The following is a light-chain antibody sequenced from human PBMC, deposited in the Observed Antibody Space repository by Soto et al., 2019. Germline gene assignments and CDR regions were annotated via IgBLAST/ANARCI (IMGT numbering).Light chain of an antibody. V-gene: IGLV1-44*01. Sequence: QSALTQPPSASATPGQSVTISCSGSNSNIGTNTVNWYQQLPVTTPRLLIYTNNQRPSGVPQRFSGSKTGTSASLAIGGLQSEDGADYYCAAWDDSLGVYVFGTGTKVTV. CDR1: NSNIGTNT. CDR2: TNN. J-gene: IGLJ1*01. CDR3: AAWDDSLGVYV.